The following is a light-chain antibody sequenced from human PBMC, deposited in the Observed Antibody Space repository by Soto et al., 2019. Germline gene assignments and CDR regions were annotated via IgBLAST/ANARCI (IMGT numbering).Light chain of an antibody. V-gene: IGKV3D-15*01. J-gene: IGKJ1*01. CDR3: QQYYSTRRT. CDR2: GAS. Sequence: EIVMTQYPATLSVSPGERATLSCGASQSVSSDLAWYQQKPGQAPRLLIYGASNRATGIPDRFSGSGSGTDFTLTISSLQPEDVAVYYCQQYYSTRRTFGQGTKVDI. CDR1: QSVSSD.